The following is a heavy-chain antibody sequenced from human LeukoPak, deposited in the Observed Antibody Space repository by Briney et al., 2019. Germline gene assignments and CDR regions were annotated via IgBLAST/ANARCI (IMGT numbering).Heavy chain of an antibody. V-gene: IGHV4-39*01. CDR3: ATRSAYYYDMAV. J-gene: IGHJ6*03. Sequence: SETLSLTCTVSGGSISSRDYYWGWIRQPPGRGLEGIGSVYYTRITYYNPSLKSRVTISEDTSKNQFSLTLSSVTAADTAVYYCATRSAYYYDMAVWGKGTTVTVSS. CDR2: VYYTRIT. CDR1: GGSISSRDYY.